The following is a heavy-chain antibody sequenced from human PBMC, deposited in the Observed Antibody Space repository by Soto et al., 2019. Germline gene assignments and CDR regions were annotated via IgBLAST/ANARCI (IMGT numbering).Heavy chain of an antibody. J-gene: IGHJ6*03. CDR2: ISGFNWNT. V-gene: IGHV1-18*01. CDR1: GYSFTKYG. Sequence: QDQLVQSGAEVKKPGASVTFSCKASGYSFTKYGITWVRQAPVQWLEGRGWISGFNWNTHYARKLQCRVTMTTDASTRKAYMEMRSMRYDDTAVYYCARDRGVAPPVAGNTHYYYYMDVWGKGTTVTVSS. CDR3: ARDRGVAPPVAGNTHYYYYMDV. D-gene: IGHD6-19*01.